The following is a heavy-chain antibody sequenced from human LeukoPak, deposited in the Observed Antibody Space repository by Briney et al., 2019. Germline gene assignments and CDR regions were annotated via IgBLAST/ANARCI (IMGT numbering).Heavy chain of an antibody. Sequence: GGSLRLSCAASGFTFSNDAMSWVRQAPGEGLEWVSAISGSGGKTYYADSVMGRFTISRDNSKNTLFLQMNSLRAEDTAIYYCGPSLGELSQSSLFDYWGQGTLVTVSS. J-gene: IGHJ4*02. D-gene: IGHD3-16*02. V-gene: IGHV3-23*01. CDR1: GFTFSNDA. CDR3: GPSLGELSQSSLFDY. CDR2: ISGSGGKT.